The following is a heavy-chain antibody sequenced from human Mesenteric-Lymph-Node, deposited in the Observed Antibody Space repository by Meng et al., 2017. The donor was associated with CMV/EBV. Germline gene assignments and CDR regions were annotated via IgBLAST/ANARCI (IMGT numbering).Heavy chain of an antibody. V-gene: IGHV3-23*01. J-gene: IGHJ6*02. CDR1: GVTFSSYA. Sequence: GGSLRLSCAASGVTFSSYAMSWVRQAPGKGLEWVSAISGSGGGTYYADSVKGRFTISRDNSKNTLYLQMNSLRAEDTAVYYCARLGGGMDVWGQGTTVTVSS. CDR2: ISGSGGGT. D-gene: IGHD2-15*01. CDR3: ARLGGGMDV.